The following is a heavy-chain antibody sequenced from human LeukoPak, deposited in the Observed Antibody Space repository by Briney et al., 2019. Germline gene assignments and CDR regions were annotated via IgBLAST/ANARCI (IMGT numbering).Heavy chain of an antibody. CDR2: IYTSGST. V-gene: IGHV4-4*07. Sequence: SETLSLTCTVSGGSISSYYWSWIRQPAGKGLEWIGRIYTSGSTNYNPSLKSRVTMSVDTSKNQFSLKLSSVTAADTAVYYCARETRNPYFYDSSGYNFDYWGQGTLVTVSS. CDR1: GGSISSYY. J-gene: IGHJ4*02. CDR3: ARETRNPYFYDSSGYNFDY. D-gene: IGHD3-22*01.